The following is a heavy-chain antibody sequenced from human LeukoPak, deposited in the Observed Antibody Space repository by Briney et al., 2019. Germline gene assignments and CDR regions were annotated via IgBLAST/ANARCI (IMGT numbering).Heavy chain of an antibody. CDR3: ARRGAYFDY. CDR2: INPNSGGT. CDR1: GYTFTGYY. J-gene: IGHJ4*02. V-gene: IGHV1-2*02. D-gene: IGHD4/OR15-4a*01. Sequence: GASVKVSCKASGYTFTGYYIPWVRQAPGQGLECMGWINPNSGGTSYAQKFQGRVTMTRDTSISTAYMELSRLTSDDTAVYYCARRGAYFDYWGQGTLVTVSS.